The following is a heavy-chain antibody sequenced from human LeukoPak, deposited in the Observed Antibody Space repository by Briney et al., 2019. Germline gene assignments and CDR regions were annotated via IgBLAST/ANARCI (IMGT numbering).Heavy chain of an antibody. CDR3: AKGSEVLLWFGVYFDY. CDR1: GFTFDDYA. J-gene: IGHJ4*02. CDR2: ISWNSGNI. V-gene: IGHV3-9*03. Sequence: GRSLRLSCAASGFTFDDYAMHWVRQAPRKGLEWVSSISWNSGNIVYADSVKGRFTISRDNAKNSLYLQMNSPRAEDMALYYCAKGSEVLLWFGVYFDYWGQGTLVTVSS. D-gene: IGHD3-10*01.